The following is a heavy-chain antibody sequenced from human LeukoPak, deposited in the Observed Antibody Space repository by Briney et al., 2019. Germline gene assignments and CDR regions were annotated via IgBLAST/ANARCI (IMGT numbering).Heavy chain of an antibody. J-gene: IGHJ4*02. CDR1: GGSISSGSYY. CDR2: IYTSRST. D-gene: IGHD6-19*01. Sequence: SQTLSLTCTVSGGSISSGSYYWSWIRQPAGTGLEWIGRIYTSRSTNYNPSLKSRVTISVDTSKNQFSLKLSSVTAADTAVYYCARGEYVAVAGTLIFDYWGQGTLVTVSS. V-gene: IGHV4-61*02. CDR3: ARGEYVAVAGTLIFDY.